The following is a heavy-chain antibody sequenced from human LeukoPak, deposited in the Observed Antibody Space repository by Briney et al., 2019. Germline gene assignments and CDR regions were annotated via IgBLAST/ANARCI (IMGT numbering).Heavy chain of an antibody. CDR2: FYSGGST. Sequence: PGGSLRLSCAASGFTASSNYMSWVRQAPGKGLEWVSVFYSGGSTYYADSVKGRFTISRDNSKNTLYLQMNSLRAEDTAVYYCARENIGYPDAFDIWGQGTMVTVSS. D-gene: IGHD5-18*01. V-gene: IGHV3-66*01. CDR3: ARENIGYPDAFDI. CDR1: GFTASSNY. J-gene: IGHJ3*02.